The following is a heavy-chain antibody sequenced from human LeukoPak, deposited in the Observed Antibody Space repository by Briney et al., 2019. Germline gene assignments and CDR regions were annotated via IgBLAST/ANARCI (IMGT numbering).Heavy chain of an antibody. CDR2: IYYSGST. Sequence: SETLSLTCTVSGGSISSYYWSWIRQPPGKGLEWIGYIYYSGSTNYNPSLKSRVTISVDTSKNQFSLKLSSVTAADTAVYYCARELPRSSQGIEYWGQGTPVTVSS. V-gene: IGHV4-59*01. J-gene: IGHJ4*02. CDR1: GGSISSYY. D-gene: IGHD3-10*01. CDR3: ARELPRSSQGIEY.